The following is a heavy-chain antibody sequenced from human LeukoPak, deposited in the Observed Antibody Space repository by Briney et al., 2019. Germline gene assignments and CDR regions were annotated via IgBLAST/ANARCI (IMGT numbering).Heavy chain of an antibody. CDR2: IRYDGSNK. CDR1: GFTFSSYG. CDR3: AKVGYYYDSRLPQLMGGYYYMDV. Sequence: GGSLRLSCAASGFTFSSYGMHGVRQAPGKGLEWVEFIRYDGSNKYYADSVKGRFTISRDNSKNTLYLQMNSLRAEDTAVYYCAKVGYYYDSRLPQLMGGYYYMDVWGKGTTVTISS. J-gene: IGHJ6*03. V-gene: IGHV3-30*02. D-gene: IGHD3-22*01.